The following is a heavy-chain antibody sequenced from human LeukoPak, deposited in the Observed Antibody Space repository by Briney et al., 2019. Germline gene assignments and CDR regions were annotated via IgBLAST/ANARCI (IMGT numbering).Heavy chain of an antibody. CDR1: GYTLTSYS. V-gene: IGHV1-18*01. Sequence: GASVKVSCKASGYTLTSYSLSWVRQAPGQGLEWMGWNSAFNGNTNYAQKFQGRVTMTTDTSTSTAYMELRSLTSDDTAVYYCARMVSGGYSFDYWGQGTLVTVSS. CDR3: ARMVSGGYSFDY. CDR2: NSAFNGNT. J-gene: IGHJ4*02. D-gene: IGHD3-22*01.